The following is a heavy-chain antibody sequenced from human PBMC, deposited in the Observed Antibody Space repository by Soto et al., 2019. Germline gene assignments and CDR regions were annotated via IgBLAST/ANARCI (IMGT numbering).Heavy chain of an antibody. V-gene: IGHV1-18*04. CDR1: GYTFTSYG. Sequence: QVPLVQSGAEVKKPGASVKVSCKASGYTFTSYGISWVRQAPGQGLEWMGWISVYNGNTDYVQKIQGRVTMTTDTATSTAYMELRSLRSDDTAVYYCATSYDAGFDPWGQGTLVTVSS. CDR3: ATSYDAGFDP. D-gene: IGHD5-12*01. CDR2: ISVYNGNT. J-gene: IGHJ5*02.